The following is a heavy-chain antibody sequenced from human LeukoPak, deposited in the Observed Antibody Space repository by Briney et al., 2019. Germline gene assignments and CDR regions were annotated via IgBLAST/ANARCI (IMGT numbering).Heavy chain of an antibody. D-gene: IGHD1-26*01. CDR3: AAGGYGGSYLSDFDY. V-gene: IGHV1-58*02. CDR1: GFTFTSSA. CDR2: IVVGSGNT. J-gene: IGHJ4*02. Sequence: SVKVSCKASGFTFTSSAMQWVRQARGQRLEWIGWIVVGSGNTNYAQKFQERVTITRDMSTSTAYMELSSLRSEDTAVYYCAAGGYGGSYLSDFDYWGQGTLVTVSP.